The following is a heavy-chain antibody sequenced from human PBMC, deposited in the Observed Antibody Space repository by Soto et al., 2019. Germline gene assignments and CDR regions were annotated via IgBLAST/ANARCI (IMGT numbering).Heavy chain of an antibody. V-gene: IGHV3-30-3*01. CDR1: GFTFSSYA. CDR3: ASEYSSSSRSYYYGMDV. CDR2: ISYDGSNK. J-gene: IGHJ6*02. D-gene: IGHD6-6*01. Sequence: PGGSLRLSCAASGFTFSSYAMHFFRQAPFKGLEWVAVISYDGSNKYYADSVKGRFTISRDNSKNTLYLQMNSLRAEDTAVYYCASEYSSSSRSYYYGMDVWGQGTTVTVSS.